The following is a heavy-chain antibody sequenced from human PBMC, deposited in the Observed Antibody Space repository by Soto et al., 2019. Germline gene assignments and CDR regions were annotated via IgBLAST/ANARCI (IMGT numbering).Heavy chain of an antibody. V-gene: IGHV4-4*07. CDR1: GADINTYS. CDR2: IYTSASI. Sequence: ASETLSLTCSVSGADINTYSWTWIRHPAGKGLEWIGRIYTSASINYNPSLKGRVTLSVDTSTNQVSLRLASVTAADTAIYYCARDREAGYNFYYGMDVWGQGTTVTVSS. CDR3: ARDREAGYNFYYGMDV. J-gene: IGHJ6*02. D-gene: IGHD6-19*01.